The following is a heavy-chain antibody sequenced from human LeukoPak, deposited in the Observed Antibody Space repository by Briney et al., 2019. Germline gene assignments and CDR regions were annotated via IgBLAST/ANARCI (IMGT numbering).Heavy chain of an antibody. CDR3: ARVIAAAVTSWFDP. Sequence: GEALKISCKGSGYSFTSYWISWVRQMPGEGLEWMGRIDHSDSYTNYSPSFQGHVTISADKSISTAYLQWSSLKASDTAMYYCARVIAAAVTSWFDPWGQGTLVTVSS. D-gene: IGHD6-13*01. J-gene: IGHJ5*02. CDR2: IDHSDSYT. CDR1: GYSFTSYW. V-gene: IGHV5-10-1*01.